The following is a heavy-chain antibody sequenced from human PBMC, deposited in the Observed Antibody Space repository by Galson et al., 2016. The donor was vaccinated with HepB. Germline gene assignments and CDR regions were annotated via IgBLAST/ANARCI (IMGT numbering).Heavy chain of an antibody. CDR1: GSNFRSYA. Sequence: SLRLSCAASGSNFRSYAIHWVRQAPGKGPEWVAVISYDGSNKYYADSVKGRFTISRDNSKNTLYLQMNSLRAEDTAVFYCARSYDSSGYYLLTYGMDVWGQGTTVTVSS. V-gene: IGHV3-30*04. D-gene: IGHD3-22*01. CDR3: ARSYDSSGYYLLTYGMDV. CDR2: ISYDGSNK. J-gene: IGHJ6*02.